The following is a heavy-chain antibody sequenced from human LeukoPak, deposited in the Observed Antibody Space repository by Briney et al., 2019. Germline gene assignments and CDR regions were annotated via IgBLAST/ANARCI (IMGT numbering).Heavy chain of an antibody. V-gene: IGHV3-13*01. CDR1: GFSFSSYD. Sequence: GGSLRLSCAGSGFSFSSYDMHWVRQSTGKGLEWVSGIGVGGDTYYSGSVKGRFTISRDNAKNSLYLQMNSLRAEDTAVYYCARDWVYYDILTGYGYWGQGTLVTVSS. CDR3: ARDWVYYDILTGYGY. CDR2: IGVGGDT. D-gene: IGHD3-9*01. J-gene: IGHJ4*02.